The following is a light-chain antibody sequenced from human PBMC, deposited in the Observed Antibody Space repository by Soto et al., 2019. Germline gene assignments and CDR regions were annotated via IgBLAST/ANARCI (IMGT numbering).Light chain of an antibody. CDR1: ETIRGL. CDR3: QQRSDWTLT. CDR2: DAS. J-gene: IGKJ4*01. Sequence: EIVLTQCQAILSVSPGERATLSCRASETIRGLLAWYQLRPGQAPRLPIYDASNRATGIPARFSGSGSGTEFTLTISSLQHEDFAVYYGQQRSDWTLTFGGGTKVDIK. V-gene: IGKV3-11*01.